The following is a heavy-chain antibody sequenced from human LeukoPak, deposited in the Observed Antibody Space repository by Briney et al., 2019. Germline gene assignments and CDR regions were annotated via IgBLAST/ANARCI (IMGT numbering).Heavy chain of an antibody. J-gene: IGHJ4*02. CDR2: INHSGST. CDR1: GGSFSGYY. CDR3: ARTRGTVVVAARGFVDY. D-gene: IGHD2-15*01. Sequence: SETLSLTCAVYGGSFSGYYWSWIRQPPGKGLEWIGEINHSGSTNYNPPLKSRVTISVDTSKNQFSLKLSSVTAADTAVYYCARTRGTVVVAARGFVDYWGQGTLVTVSS. V-gene: IGHV4-34*01.